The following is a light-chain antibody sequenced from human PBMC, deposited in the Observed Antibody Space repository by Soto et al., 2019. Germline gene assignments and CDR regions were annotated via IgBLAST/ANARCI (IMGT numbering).Light chain of an antibody. V-gene: IGKV1-5*01. J-gene: IGKJ1*01. CDR3: QQTYSTPWT. Sequence: DIQMTQSPSTLSATAGDRVTITCRASQSISSWLAWYQHKPGKAPKLLIYDASNLDSGVPSRFSGSGSGTEFSLTISNLQPDDCATYYCQQTYSTPWTFGPGTKVAIK. CDR1: QSISSW. CDR2: DAS.